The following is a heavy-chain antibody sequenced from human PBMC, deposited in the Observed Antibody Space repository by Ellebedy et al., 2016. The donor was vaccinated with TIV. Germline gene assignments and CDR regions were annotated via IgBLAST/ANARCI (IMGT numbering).Heavy chain of an antibody. CDR2: ISTNGGST. V-gene: IGHV3-64D*06. CDR3: VKEYGPPSLFDY. Sequence: PGGSLRLSCSASGFTFSSYAMHWVRQAPGKGLEHLSTISTNGGSTFYVDSVKGRFTISRYNSKNTLYPQMSSLRPEDTAVYYCVKEYGPPSLFDYWGQGTLVTVSS. CDR1: GFTFSSYA. D-gene: IGHD3-10*01. J-gene: IGHJ4*02.